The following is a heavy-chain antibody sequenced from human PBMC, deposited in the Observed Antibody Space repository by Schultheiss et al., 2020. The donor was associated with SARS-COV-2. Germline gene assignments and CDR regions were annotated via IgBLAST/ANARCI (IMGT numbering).Heavy chain of an antibody. CDR1: GYTFTSYD. CDR3: ARVRVDIVATLYCGGDCYRFDY. V-gene: IGHV1-8*01. CDR2: MNPNSGNT. Sequence: ASVKVSCKASGYTFTSYDINWVRQATGQGLEWMGWMNPNSGNTGYAQKFQGRVTMTRNTSISTAYMELSSLRSEDTAVYYCARVRVDIVATLYCGGDCYRFDYWGQGTLVTVSS. D-gene: IGHD2-21*01. J-gene: IGHJ4*02.